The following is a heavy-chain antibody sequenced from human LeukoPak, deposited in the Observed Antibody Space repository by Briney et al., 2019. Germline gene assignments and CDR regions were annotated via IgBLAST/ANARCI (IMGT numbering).Heavy chain of an antibody. CDR1: GFTFSSYA. J-gene: IGHJ4*02. D-gene: IGHD3-16*02. CDR2: ISYDGSNK. Sequence: PGGSLRLSCAASGFTFSSYAIHWVRQAPGKGLEWVAVISYDGSNKYYADSVKGRFTIPRDNSKNTLYLQMNSLRAEDTAVYYCAREGYTAYYYFDYWGQGTLVTVSS. CDR3: AREGYTAYYYFDY. V-gene: IGHV3-30-3*01.